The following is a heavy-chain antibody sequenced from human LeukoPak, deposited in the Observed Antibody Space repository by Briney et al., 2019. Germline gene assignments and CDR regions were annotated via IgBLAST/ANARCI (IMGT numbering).Heavy chain of an antibody. Sequence: ASVKVSCKASGYTFTGYYMHWVRQAPGQGLEWMGWINPNSGGTNYAQKFQGRVTMTRDTSISTAYMELSSLRADDTAIYYCAKTGSSAGGFFNPDYYHFYMAVWGKGTTVAISS. V-gene: IGHV1-2*02. CDR2: INPNSGGT. D-gene: IGHD7-27*01. CDR1: GYTFTGYY. CDR3: AKTGSSAGGFFNPDYYHFYMAV. J-gene: IGHJ6*03.